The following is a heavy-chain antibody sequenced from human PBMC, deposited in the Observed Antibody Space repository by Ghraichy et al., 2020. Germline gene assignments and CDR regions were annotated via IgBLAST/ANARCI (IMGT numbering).Heavy chain of an antibody. D-gene: IGHD3-10*01. CDR2: ISSNGGST. CDR1: GFTFSSYA. V-gene: IGHV3-64D*06. Sequence: GESLNISCSASGFTFSSYAMHWVRQAPGKGLEYVSAISSNGGSTYYADSVKGRFTISRDNSKNTLYLQMSSLRAEDTAVYYCVTSIAIGECSYWGQGTLVTVSS. CDR3: VTSIAIGECSY. J-gene: IGHJ4*02.